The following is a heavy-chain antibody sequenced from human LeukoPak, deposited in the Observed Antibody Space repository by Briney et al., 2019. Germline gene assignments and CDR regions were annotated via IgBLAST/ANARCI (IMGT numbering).Heavy chain of an antibody. J-gene: IGHJ3*02. CDR1: GFTVSSNY. CDR3: ARGEGRFGETNAFDI. CDR2: IYSGGST. D-gene: IGHD3-10*01. V-gene: IGHV3-53*01. Sequence: GGSLRLSCAASGFTVSSNYMSWVRQAPGKGLEWVSVIYSGGSTYYADSVKGRFTISRDNSKNTLYLQMNSLRAEDTAVYYCARGEGRFGETNAFDIWGQGTMVTVSS.